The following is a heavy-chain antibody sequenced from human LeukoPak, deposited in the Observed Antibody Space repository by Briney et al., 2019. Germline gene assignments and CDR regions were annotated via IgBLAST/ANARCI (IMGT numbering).Heavy chain of an antibody. V-gene: IGHV4-34*01. CDR3: AQYSSGWQTGTGRIFDY. Sequence: SETLSLTCAVYGGSFSGYYWSWIRQPPGKRLEWIGEINHSGSTNYNPSLRSRVTISVDRSKSQCSLKLSSVNAADTAVYHCAQYSSGWQTGTGRIFDYWGQGTLVTVSS. CDR2: INHSGST. D-gene: IGHD6-19*01. J-gene: IGHJ4*02. CDR1: GGSFSGYY.